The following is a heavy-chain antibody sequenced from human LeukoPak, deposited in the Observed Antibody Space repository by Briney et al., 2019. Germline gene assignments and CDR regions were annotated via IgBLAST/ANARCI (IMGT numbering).Heavy chain of an antibody. Sequence: ASVKVSCKASGYTFTSYYMHWVRQAPGQGLEWMGIINPSGGSTSYAQKFQGRVTMTRDTSTSIVYMELSSLRSEDTAVYYCARGRKGGATVRTTLDYWGQGTLVTVSS. CDR2: INPSGGST. CDR1: GYTFTSYY. CDR3: ARGRKGGATVRTTLDY. V-gene: IGHV1-46*01. J-gene: IGHJ4*02. D-gene: IGHD1-26*01.